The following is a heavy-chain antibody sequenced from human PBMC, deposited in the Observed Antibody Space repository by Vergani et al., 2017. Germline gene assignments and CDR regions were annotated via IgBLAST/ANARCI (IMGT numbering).Heavy chain of an antibody. CDR1: GFTFSDYY. V-gene: IGHV3-11*06. D-gene: IGHD2-2*01. Sequence: QVQLVESGGGLVKPGGSLRLSCAASGFTFSDYYMSWIRQAPGKGLEWVSYISSSSSYTNYADSVKGRFTISRDNAKNSLYLQMNSLRAEDTAVYYCAKDSEDIVVVPAAMCPDYWGQGTLVTVSS. CDR2: ISSSSSYT. CDR3: AKDSEDIVVVPAAMCPDY. J-gene: IGHJ4*02.